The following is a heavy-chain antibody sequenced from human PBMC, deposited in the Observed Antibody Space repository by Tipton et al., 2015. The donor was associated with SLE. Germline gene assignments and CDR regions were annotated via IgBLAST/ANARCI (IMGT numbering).Heavy chain of an antibody. J-gene: IGHJ4*02. V-gene: IGHV5-51*01. CDR1: GYSSSSYW. CDR3: ARLVGATERRIDY. CDR2: IYPGDSDT. Sequence: QLVQSGPEVKKPGESLKISCKGSGYSSSSYWIGWARQMPGKGLEWMGIIYPGDSDTRYSPSFQGQVTISADKSIGTAYLQWSSLKASDTAMYYCARLVGATERRIDYWGQGTLVTVSS. D-gene: IGHD1-26*01.